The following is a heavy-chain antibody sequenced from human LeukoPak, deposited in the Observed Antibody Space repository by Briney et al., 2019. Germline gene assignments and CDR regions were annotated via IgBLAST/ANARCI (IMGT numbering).Heavy chain of an antibody. V-gene: IGHV4-39*01. CDR2: IYHSVTT. Sequence: SETLSLTCSVSGDSISSTGRYCFWDWIRQPPGKGLEWIGTIYHSVTTYYTPALKSRVALSVDPSRNQFSLRLTSVTAADTAVYYCARRLGVETYFDYWGQGILVTVSS. D-gene: IGHD3-10*01. J-gene: IGHJ4*02. CDR1: GDSISSTGRYCF. CDR3: ARRLGVETYFDY.